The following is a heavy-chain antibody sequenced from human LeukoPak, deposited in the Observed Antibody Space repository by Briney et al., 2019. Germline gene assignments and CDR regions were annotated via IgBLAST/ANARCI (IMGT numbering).Heavy chain of an antibody. CDR2: VYHSGTT. J-gene: IGHJ4*02. Sequence: PSETLSLTCAVSGYSISSGYFWGWIRQPPGKGLEWIGNVYHSGTTYYNASLKSRVTISVDTSKNQFSLNLGSVTAADTAVYYCARLSGCTGDNCYDVVYRGQGTLVTVSS. CDR1: GYSISSGYF. V-gene: IGHV4-38-2*01. D-gene: IGHD2-8*02. CDR3: ARLSGCTGDNCYDVVY.